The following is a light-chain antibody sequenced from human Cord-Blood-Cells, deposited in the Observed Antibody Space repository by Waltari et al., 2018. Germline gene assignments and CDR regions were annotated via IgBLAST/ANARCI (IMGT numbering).Light chain of an antibody. CDR1: QSVSSN. CDR3: QQYNNWPPYT. V-gene: IGKV3-15*01. Sequence: EIVMTQPPATLSVSPGDRATLPCRASQSVSSNLAWYQQKRGQAPRLLIYGASTRATGIPARFSGSGSGTEFTLTISSLQSEDFAVYYCQQYNNWPPYTFGQGTKLEIK. J-gene: IGKJ2*01. CDR2: GAS.